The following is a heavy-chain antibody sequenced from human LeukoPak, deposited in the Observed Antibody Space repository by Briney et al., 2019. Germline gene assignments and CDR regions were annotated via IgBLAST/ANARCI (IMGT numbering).Heavy chain of an antibody. V-gene: IGHV4-59*01. CDR3: ARDIWFRESNAFDI. CDR1: GGSISSYY. J-gene: IGHJ3*02. D-gene: IGHD3-10*01. Sequence: SETLSLTCTVSGGSISSYYWSWIRQPPGKGLEWIGYIYYSGSTNYNPSLKSRVTISVDTSKNQFSLKLSSVTAPDTAVYYCARDIWFRESNAFDIWGQGTMVTVSS. CDR2: IYYSGST.